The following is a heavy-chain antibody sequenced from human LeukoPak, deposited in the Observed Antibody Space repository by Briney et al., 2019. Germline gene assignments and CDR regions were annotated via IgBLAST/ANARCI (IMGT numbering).Heavy chain of an antibody. D-gene: IGHD6-19*01. Sequence: TSETLSLTCTVSGGSISSYYWSWIRQPPGKGPGWIGYIYYSGSTNYNPSLKSRVTISVDTSKNQFSLKLSSVTAADTAVYYCARDSSGWYRWFDPWGQGTLVTVSS. CDR1: GGSISSYY. V-gene: IGHV4-59*01. CDR3: ARDSSGWYRWFDP. J-gene: IGHJ5*02. CDR2: IYYSGST.